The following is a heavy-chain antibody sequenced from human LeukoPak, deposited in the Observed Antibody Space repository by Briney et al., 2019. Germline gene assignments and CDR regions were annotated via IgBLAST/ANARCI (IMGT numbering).Heavy chain of an antibody. D-gene: IGHD3-3*01. V-gene: IGHV4-4*02. J-gene: IGHJ4*02. CDR2: VFQSGST. CDR3: AGDLSWYDFWSYQTRDY. CDR1: GGSISSSNW. Sequence: SGTLSLTCAVSGGSISSSNWWTWVRQPPGKGLEWIGDVFQSGSTYYYPSFKSRVTISVDKSKNQFSLMVTSVTATDTAVYYCAGDLSWYDFWSYQTRDYWGQGTLVTVSS.